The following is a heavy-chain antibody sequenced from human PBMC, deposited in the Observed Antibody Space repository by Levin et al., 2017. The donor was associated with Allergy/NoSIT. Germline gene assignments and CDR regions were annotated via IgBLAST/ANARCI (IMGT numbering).Heavy chain of an antibody. J-gene: IGHJ4*02. CDR2: ITKNGDV. D-gene: IGHD3-10*01. CDR3: ARDDASGSRTRGIY. CDR1: GITFSSYT. V-gene: IGHV3-21*06. Sequence: TCVTSGITFSSYTMNWVRQAPGKGPEWVACITKNGDVDYADSVKGRFTISRDNAASTLHLQMNSLRDEDTAVYYCARDDASGSRTRGIYWGQGTLVTVSS.